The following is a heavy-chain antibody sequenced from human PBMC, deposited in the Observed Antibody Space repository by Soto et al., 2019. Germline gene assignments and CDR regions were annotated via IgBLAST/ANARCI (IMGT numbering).Heavy chain of an antibody. CDR1: GGSISSGGYY. CDR2: IYYSGST. Sequence: SETLSLTCTVSGGSISSGGYYWSWIRQHPGKGLEWIGYIYYSGSTYYNPSLKSRVTISVDTSKNQFSLRLSSVTAADTAVYYCARGYYDSSGYPYYFDYWGQGTLVTVSS. CDR3: ARGYYDSSGYPYYFDY. D-gene: IGHD3-22*01. J-gene: IGHJ4*02. V-gene: IGHV4-31*03.